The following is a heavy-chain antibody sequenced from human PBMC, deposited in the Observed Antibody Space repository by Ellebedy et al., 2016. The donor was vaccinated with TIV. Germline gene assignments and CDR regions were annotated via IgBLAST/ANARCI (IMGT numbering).Heavy chain of an antibody. D-gene: IGHD3-22*01. CDR3: AREGDSSGYSYYYYYGMDV. CDR1: GFTFSRYW. J-gene: IGHJ6*02. V-gene: IGHV3-74*01. CDR2: IKSDGSST. Sequence: GESLKISCAASGFTFSRYWMHWVRQAPGKGLVWVSRIKSDGSSTNYADSVKGRFTISRDNAKNTLYLQMNSLRAEDTAVYYCAREGDSSGYSYYYYYGMDVWGQGTTVTVSS.